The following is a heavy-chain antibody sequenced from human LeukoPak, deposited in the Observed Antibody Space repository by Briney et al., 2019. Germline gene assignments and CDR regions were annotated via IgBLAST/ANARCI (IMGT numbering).Heavy chain of an antibody. CDR3: ARVALWFGELTHYFDY. J-gene: IGHJ4*02. V-gene: IGHV4-59*01. CDR2: IYYSGST. D-gene: IGHD3-10*01. CDR1: GGSISTDY. Sequence: SETLSLTCTVSGGSISTDYWRWIRQPPGKGLEWIGYIYYSGSTNYKPSLKSRVSISVDTSKNQFSLHLTSVTAADTAVYYCARVALWFGELTHYFDYWGQGTLVTVSS.